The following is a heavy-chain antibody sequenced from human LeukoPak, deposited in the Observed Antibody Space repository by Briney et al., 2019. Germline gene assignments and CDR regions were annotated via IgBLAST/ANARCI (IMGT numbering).Heavy chain of an antibody. CDR2: IIPILGIA. J-gene: IGHJ5*02. D-gene: IGHD4-11*01. V-gene: IGHV1-69*02. CDR3: ARASTVPYNCFDP. Sequence: SVKVSCKASGGTFSSYTISWVRQAPGQGLELMGRIIPILGIANYAQKFQGRVTITADKSTSTAYMELSSLRSEDTGVYYCARASTVPYNCFDPWGQGTLVTVSS. CDR1: GGTFSSYT.